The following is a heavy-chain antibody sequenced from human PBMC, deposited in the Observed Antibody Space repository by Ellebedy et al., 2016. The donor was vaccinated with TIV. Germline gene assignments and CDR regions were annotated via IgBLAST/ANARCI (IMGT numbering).Heavy chain of an antibody. J-gene: IGHJ4*02. CDR1: GGTFSSYA. Sequence: AASVKVSCKASGGTFSSYAISRVRQAPGQGLEWMGGIVPLFCTAKYAQRFQGRVTITPVESTSTAYMELSSLRSEDTAVYYCARDEGVTAPGVFEDWGQGTLVIVSS. CDR2: IVPLFCTA. D-gene: IGHD2-8*01. V-gene: IGHV1-69*13. CDR3: ARDEGVTAPGVFED.